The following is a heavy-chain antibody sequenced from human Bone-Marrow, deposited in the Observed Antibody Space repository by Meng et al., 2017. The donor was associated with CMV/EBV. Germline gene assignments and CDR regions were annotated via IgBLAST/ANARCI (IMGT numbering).Heavy chain of an antibody. J-gene: IGHJ4*02. CDR3: ARGGRWGYQLLLGPGGYFDY. Sequence: ASVKVSCKASGGTFSSYGISWVRQAPGQGLEWMGWISAYNGNTNYAQKLQGRVTMTTDTSTSTAYMELRSLRSDDTAVYYCARGGRWGYQLLLGPGGYFDYWGQGTLVAVSS. D-gene: IGHD2-2*01. CDR2: ISAYNGNT. V-gene: IGHV1-18*01. CDR1: GGTFSSYG.